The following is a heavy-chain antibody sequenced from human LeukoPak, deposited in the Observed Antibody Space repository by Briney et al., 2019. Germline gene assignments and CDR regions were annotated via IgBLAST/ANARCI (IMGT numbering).Heavy chain of an antibody. Sequence: TGESLKISCKGSGYSFTSYWIAWVRQMPGKGLEWMGIIYPDDSDTRYSPSFQGQVTITADKSISTAYLQWSSLKASDNAMYYCARQRRSSGWPNVYWGQGTLVTVSS. CDR1: GYSFTSYW. D-gene: IGHD6-19*01. J-gene: IGHJ4*02. CDR2: IYPDDSDT. CDR3: ARQRRSSGWPNVY. V-gene: IGHV5-51*01.